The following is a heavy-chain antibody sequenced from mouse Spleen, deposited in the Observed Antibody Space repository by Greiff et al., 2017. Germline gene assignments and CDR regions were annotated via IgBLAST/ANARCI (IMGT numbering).Heavy chain of an antibody. J-gene: IGHJ2*01. D-gene: IGHD2-4*01. V-gene: IGHV5-17*01. CDR3: ARQRMDYDGRGYFDY. CDR1: GFTFSDYG. Sequence: EVQLVESGGGLVKPGGSLKLSCAASGFTFSDYGMHWVRQAPEKGLEWVAYISSGSSTIYYADTVKGRFTISRDNAKNPLFLQMTSLRSEDTAMYYCARQRMDYDGRGYFDYWGQGTTLTVSS. CDR2: ISSGSSTI.